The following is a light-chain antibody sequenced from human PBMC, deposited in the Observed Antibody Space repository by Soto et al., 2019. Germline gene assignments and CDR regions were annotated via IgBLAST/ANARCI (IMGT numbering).Light chain of an antibody. J-gene: IGLJ2*01. CDR1: SSDVGGYNY. Sequence: QSVLAQPASVSGSPGQSITISCTGTSSDVGGYNYVSWYQQHPGKAPKLMIYDVSNRPSGVSNRFSGSKSGNTASLTISGLQAEDEADYYCSSYTSSNVVFGGGTNVTVL. CDR2: DVS. V-gene: IGLV2-14*01. CDR3: SSYTSSNVV.